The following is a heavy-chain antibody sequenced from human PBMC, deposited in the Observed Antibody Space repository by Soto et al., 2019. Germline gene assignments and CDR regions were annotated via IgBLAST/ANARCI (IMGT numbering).Heavy chain of an antibody. CDR2: INHSGST. CDR1: GGSFSGYY. J-gene: IGHJ5*02. V-gene: IGHV4-34*01. Sequence: SSETLSLTCAVYGGSFSGYYWSWIRQPPGKGLEWIGEINHSGSTNYNPSLKSRVTISVDTSKNQFSLKLSSVTAADTAVYYCARGSPALLGSSGWYVWFDPWGQGTLVTVSS. D-gene: IGHD6-19*01. CDR3: ARGSPALLGSSGWYVWFDP.